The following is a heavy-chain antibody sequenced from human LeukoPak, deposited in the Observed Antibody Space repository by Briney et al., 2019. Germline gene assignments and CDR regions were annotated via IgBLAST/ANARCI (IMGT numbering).Heavy chain of an antibody. J-gene: IGHJ4*02. CDR1: GFTFSSYG. Sequence: QPGGSLRLSCAASGFTFSSYGMHWVRQAPGKGLEWVAVISYDGSNKYYADSVKGRFTISRDNSKNTLYLQMNSLRAEDTAVYFCTRVGVGGYWGQGALVTVSS. D-gene: IGHD3-16*01. V-gene: IGHV3-30*03. CDR3: TRVGVGGY. CDR2: ISYDGSNK.